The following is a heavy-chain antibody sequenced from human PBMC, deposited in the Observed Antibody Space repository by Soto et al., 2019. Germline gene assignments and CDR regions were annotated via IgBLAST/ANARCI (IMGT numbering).Heavy chain of an antibody. CDR1: FGSNIIDAYY. CDR3: ARATPAGSADF. J-gene: IGHJ4*02. CDR2: ISYSGSS. Sequence: SETLSLTCTFSFGSNIIDAYYWSWIRQHPGKGLEWIAYISYSGSSYSNPSLKSRVTISADTSKNQFSLRLTSVTAADTAVYFCARATPAGSADFWGQGTLVTSPQ. V-gene: IGHV4-31*02. D-gene: IGHD2-2*01.